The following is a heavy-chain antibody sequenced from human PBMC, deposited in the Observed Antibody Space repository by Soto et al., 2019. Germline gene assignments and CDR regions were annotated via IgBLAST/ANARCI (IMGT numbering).Heavy chain of an antibody. J-gene: IGHJ4*02. CDR1: GYTFTSYG. Sequence: QVQLVQSGAEVKKPGASVKVSCKTSGYTFTSYGISWVRQAPGQGIEWMGWISAYNGNTKYAQKLQGRVTMTTDTSTRTAYLELRSLTAADTAVYCCARDSPPVDCWGQGTLVTVSS. CDR3: ARDSPPVDC. V-gene: IGHV1-18*01. CDR2: ISAYNGNT.